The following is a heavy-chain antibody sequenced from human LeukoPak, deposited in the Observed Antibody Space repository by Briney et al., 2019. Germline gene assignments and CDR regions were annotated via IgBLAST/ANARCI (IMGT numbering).Heavy chain of an antibody. D-gene: IGHD2-8*01. CDR2: IYYSGST. CDR1: GGSITSYY. V-gene: IGHV4-59*01. Sequence: KASETLSLTCTVSGGSITSYYWSWIRQPPGKGLEWIGYIYYSGSTKYNPSLKSRVTISVHTSKNQFSLKLSSVTAADTAVYYCARGVYGYWGQGTLVTVSS. CDR3: ARGVYGY. J-gene: IGHJ4*02.